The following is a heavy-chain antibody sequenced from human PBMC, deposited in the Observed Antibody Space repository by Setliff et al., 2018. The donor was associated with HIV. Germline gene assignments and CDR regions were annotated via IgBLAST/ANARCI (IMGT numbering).Heavy chain of an antibody. V-gene: IGHV4-39*01. CDR3: ARRDFYGSGSYYSPFDY. J-gene: IGHJ4*02. D-gene: IGHD3-10*01. CDR1: GGSISSGYYY. CDR2: TYYSGST. Sequence: SETLSLTCTVSGGSISSGYYYWSWIRQHPGKGLEWIGYTYYSGSTYYNPSLKSRVTISIRTSKNQFSLKLSSVTAADTAVYYCARRDFYGSGSYYSPFDYWGQGTLVTVSS.